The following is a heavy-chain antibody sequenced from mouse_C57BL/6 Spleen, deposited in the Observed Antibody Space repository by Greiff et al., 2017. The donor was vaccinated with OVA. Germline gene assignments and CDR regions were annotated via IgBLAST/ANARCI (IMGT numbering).Heavy chain of an antibody. D-gene: IGHD3-2*02. Sequence: QVQLQQPGAELVRPGSSVKLSCKASGYTFTSYWMDWVKQRPGQGLEWIGNIYPSDSETHYNQKFKDKATLTVDKSSSTAYMQLSSLTSEDSAVYYCAREGTAQAFDYWGQSTTLTVSS. CDR1: GYTFTSYW. V-gene: IGHV1-61*01. CDR2: IYPSDSET. CDR3: AREGTAQAFDY. J-gene: IGHJ2*01.